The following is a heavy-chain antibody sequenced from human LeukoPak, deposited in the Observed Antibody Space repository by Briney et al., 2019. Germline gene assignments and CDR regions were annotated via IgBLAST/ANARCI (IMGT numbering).Heavy chain of an antibody. J-gene: IGHJ3*02. CDR2: ISSSSSYI. D-gene: IGHD3-3*01. V-gene: IGHV3-21*04. CDR1: GFTFNSYT. Sequence: GGSLRLSCAASGFTFNSYTMNWVRQAPGKGLEGVSSISSSSSYIYYADSVKGRFTISRDNAKNSLYLQMNSLRAEDTAVYYCAKDTYYDFWSGYYNPGAFDIWGQGTMVTVSS. CDR3: AKDTYYDFWSGYYNPGAFDI.